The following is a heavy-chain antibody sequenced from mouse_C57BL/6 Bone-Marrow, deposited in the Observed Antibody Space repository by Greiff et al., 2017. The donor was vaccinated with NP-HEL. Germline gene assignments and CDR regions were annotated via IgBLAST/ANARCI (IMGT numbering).Heavy chain of an antibody. V-gene: IGHV5-4*01. CDR3: ARDPLLRGFAY. CDR1: GFTFSSYA. D-gene: IGHD1-1*01. Sequence: EVKLMESGGGLVKPGGSLKLSCAASGFTFSSYAMSWVRQTPEKRLEWVATISDGGSYTYYPDNVKGRFTISRDNAKNNRYLQMSHLKSEDTAMYYCARDPLLRGFAYWGQGTLVTVSA. J-gene: IGHJ3*01. CDR2: ISDGGSYT.